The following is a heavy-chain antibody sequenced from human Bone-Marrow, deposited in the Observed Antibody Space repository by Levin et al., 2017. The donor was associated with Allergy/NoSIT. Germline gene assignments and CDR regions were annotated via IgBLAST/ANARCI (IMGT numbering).Heavy chain of an antibody. CDR1: GFTFNIYW. Sequence: ASVKVSCAASGFTFNIYWMSWVRQSPGKGLEWVANIKQDGSEKHLVDSVKGRFTISRDNAKNSLYLQLNSLRAEDTAVYYCARLDYYDSSQFDYWGRGTLVTVSS. D-gene: IGHD3-22*01. CDR2: IKQDGSEK. CDR3: ARLDYYDSSQFDY. V-gene: IGHV3-7*01. J-gene: IGHJ4*02.